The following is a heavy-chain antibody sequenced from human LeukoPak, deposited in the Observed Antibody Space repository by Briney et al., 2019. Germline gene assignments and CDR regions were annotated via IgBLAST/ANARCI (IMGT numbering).Heavy chain of an antibody. Sequence: GGSLRLSCAASGFXFSSYSINWDRQAPGKGLEWVSSISSSSSYIYYADSVKGRFTISRDNAKNSLYLQMNSLRAEDTAVYYCVREGEGDSSGYYAWDVWGQGTTVTVSS. J-gene: IGHJ6*02. D-gene: IGHD3-22*01. CDR1: GFXFSSYS. V-gene: IGHV3-21*01. CDR2: ISSSSSYI. CDR3: VREGEGDSSGYYAWDV.